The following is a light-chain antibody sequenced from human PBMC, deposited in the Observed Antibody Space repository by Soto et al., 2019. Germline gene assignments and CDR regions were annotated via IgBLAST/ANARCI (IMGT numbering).Light chain of an antibody. CDR1: SSDIGGYSF. Sequence: QSALTQPPSVSGSPGQSVTISCSGTSSDIGGYSFVSWYQQHPGNTPKLIIYDVRNRPSGVPDRFSGSKSGNTASLTISGLQAEDEADYYCCSYAGTYSVIFGGGTKLTFL. CDR3: CSYAGTYSVI. J-gene: IGLJ2*01. CDR2: DVR. V-gene: IGLV2-11*01.